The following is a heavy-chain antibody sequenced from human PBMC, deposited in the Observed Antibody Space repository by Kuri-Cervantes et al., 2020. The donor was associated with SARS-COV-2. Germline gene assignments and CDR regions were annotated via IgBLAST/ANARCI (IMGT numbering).Heavy chain of an antibody. Sequence: GESLKISCAASGFTFSSYAMHWVRQAPGKGLEWVAVISYDGSNKYYADSVKGRFTISRDNSKNTLYLQMNSLRAEDTAVYYCARVFYEWFLIVGPPQFDPWGRGNLV. CDR1: GFTFSSYA. D-gene: IGHD3-3*01. V-gene: IGHV3-30*04. CDR3: ARVFYEWFLIVGPPQFDP. CDR2: ISYDGSNK. J-gene: IGHJ5*02.